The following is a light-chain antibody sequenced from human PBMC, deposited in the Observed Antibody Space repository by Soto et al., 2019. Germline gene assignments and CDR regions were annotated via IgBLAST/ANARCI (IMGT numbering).Light chain of an antibody. Sequence: QSVLPQPTSVTGAPGQRVTISWTGSSSNIGAGYDVHWYQQLPGTAPKLLIYGNSNRPSGVPDRFSGSKSGTSASLAITGLQAEDEADYYCQSYDSSLSGVVFGGGTKLTVL. CDR1: SSNIGAGYD. CDR2: GNS. CDR3: QSYDSSLSGVV. V-gene: IGLV1-40*01. J-gene: IGLJ2*01.